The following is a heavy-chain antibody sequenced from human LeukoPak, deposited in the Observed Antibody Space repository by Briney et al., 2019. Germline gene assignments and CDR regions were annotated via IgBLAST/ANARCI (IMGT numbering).Heavy chain of an antibody. CDR3: AKFTRSSGDCL. CDR2: IGIDSGNT. V-gene: IGHV3-48*04. Sequence: GGSLRLSCAASGFTFSDYSMNWVRQAPGKGLEWTSYIGIDSGNTNYADSVKGRFTISRDNAKNSLYLQMNSLRAEDTAVYYCAKFTRSSGDCLWGQGILVTVSS. D-gene: IGHD2-21*01. J-gene: IGHJ4*02. CDR1: GFTFSDYS.